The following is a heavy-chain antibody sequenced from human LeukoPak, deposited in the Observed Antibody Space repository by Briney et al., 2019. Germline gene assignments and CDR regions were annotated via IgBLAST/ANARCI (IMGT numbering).Heavy chain of an antibody. CDR3: ARDMEDYGGNSFDS. CDR2: INPNSGGT. Sequence: ASVKVSCKASGYTFTGNHMHWVRQAPGQGLEWMGWINPNSGGTNYAQKFKGRVTLTRDTSINTVYMEVSGLRSDDTAVYYCARDMEDYGGNSFDSWGQGTLVIVSS. CDR1: GYTFTGNH. D-gene: IGHD4-23*01. J-gene: IGHJ5*01. V-gene: IGHV1-2*02.